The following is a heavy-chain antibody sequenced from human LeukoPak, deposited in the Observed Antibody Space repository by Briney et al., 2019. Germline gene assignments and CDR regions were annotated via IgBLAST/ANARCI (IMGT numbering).Heavy chain of an antibody. V-gene: IGHV4-39*07. CDR2: VFYSGST. CDR3: ARFDYGGNRGLLWY. J-gene: IGHJ4*02. D-gene: IGHD4-23*01. CDR1: GGSISSSSYY. Sequence: PSETLSLTCTVSGGSISSSSYYWGWIRQPPGKGLEWIGSVFYSGSTYYNPSLKSRVTISVDTSKNQFSLKLSSVTAADTAVYYCARFDYGGNRGLLWYWGQGTLVTVSS.